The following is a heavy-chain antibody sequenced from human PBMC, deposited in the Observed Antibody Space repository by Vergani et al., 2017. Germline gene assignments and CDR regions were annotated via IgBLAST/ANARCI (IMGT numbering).Heavy chain of an antibody. V-gene: IGHV3-9*02. CDR3: AKDLGTSSGGGWFDP. Sequence: EVQLEVSGGGLVLPGRSLRLSCVASGFTSAGYAMHWVRQAPGKGLEWVSGISWNSNSIGKADSVKGRFPMCRDNAKNSLYLQKNSLSAEDTALYYCAKDLGTSSGGGWFDPWGQGSLVTVSS. D-gene: IGHD3-10*01. CDR1: GFTSAGYA. CDR2: ISWNSNSI. J-gene: IGHJ5*02.